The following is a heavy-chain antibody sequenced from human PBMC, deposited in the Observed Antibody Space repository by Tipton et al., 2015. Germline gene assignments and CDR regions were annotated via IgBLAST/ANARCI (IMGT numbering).Heavy chain of an antibody. CDR2: TYYRSKWYN. V-gene: IGHV6-1*01. D-gene: IGHD6-13*01. J-gene: IGHJ5*02. CDR1: GDSVSNNSAS. CDR3: ARGTPISAGYNWFDP. Sequence: LVKPTQTLSFTCAISGDSVSNNSASCNWIRQSPSRGLEWLGRTYYRSKWYNDYALSVKGRVIIDPDTSKNQFFLQLNSVTPEDTAVYFCARGTPISAGYNWFDPWGQGTLVTVSS.